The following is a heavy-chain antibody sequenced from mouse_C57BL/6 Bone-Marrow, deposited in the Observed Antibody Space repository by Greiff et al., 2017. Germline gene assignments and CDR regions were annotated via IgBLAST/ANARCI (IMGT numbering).Heavy chain of an antibody. D-gene: IGHD1-1*01. CDR2: IHPNSGST. J-gene: IGHJ1*03. V-gene: IGHV1-64*01. CDR1: GYTFTSYW. Sequence: VQLQQPGAELVKPGASVKLSCKASGYTFTSYWMHWVKQRPGQGLEWIGMIHPNSGSTNYNEKFKSKATLTVDKSSSTAYMQLSSLTSEDSAVYDCARGGSSVWYVDVWGTGTTVTVSS. CDR3: ARGGSSVWYVDV.